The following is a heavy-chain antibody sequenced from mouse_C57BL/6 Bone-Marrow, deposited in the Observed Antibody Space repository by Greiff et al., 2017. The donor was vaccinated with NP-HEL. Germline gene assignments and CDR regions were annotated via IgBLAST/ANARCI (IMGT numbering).Heavy chain of an antibody. CDR1: GYTFTSYW. J-gene: IGHJ4*01. CDR2: IHPNSGST. Sequence: QVQLKQPGAELVKPGASVKLSCKASGYTFTSYWMHWVKQRPGQGLEWIGMIHPNSGSTNYNEKFKSKATLTVDKSSSTAYMQLSSLTSEDSAVYYCARRGLDYAMDYWGQGTSVTVSS. V-gene: IGHV1-64*01. CDR3: ARRGLDYAMDY. D-gene: IGHD3-3*01.